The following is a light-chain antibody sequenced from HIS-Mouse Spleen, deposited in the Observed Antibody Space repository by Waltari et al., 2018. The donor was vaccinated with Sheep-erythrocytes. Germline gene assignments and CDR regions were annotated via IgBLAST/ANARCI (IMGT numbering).Light chain of an antibody. CDR3: QSADSSGTYV. V-gene: IGLV3-25*03. J-gene: IGLJ1*01. CDR1: ALPKQY. CDR2: KDS. Sequence: SYELTQPPSVSVSPGQTARITCSGGALPKQYAYWYQQKPGQAPGVVIYKDSERPSGIPERFSGSSSGTTVTLTISGVQAEDEADYYCQSADSSGTYVFGTGTKVTVL.